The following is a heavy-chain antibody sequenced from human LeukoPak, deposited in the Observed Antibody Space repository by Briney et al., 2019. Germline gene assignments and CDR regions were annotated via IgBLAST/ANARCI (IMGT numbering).Heavy chain of an antibody. V-gene: IGHV1-8*01. CDR3: ARGSWEYYDFWSGLYTNWFDP. D-gene: IGHD3-3*01. Sequence: ASVKVSCKASGYTFTSYDINWVRQATGQGLEWMGWMNPNSGNTGYAQKFQGRVTMTRNTSISTAYMELSSLRSEDTAVYYCARGSWEYYDFWSGLYTNWFDPWGQGTLVTVSS. CDR2: MNPNSGNT. CDR1: GYTFTSYD. J-gene: IGHJ5*02.